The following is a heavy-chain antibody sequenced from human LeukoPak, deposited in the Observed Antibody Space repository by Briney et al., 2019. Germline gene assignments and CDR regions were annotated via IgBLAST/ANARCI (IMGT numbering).Heavy chain of an antibody. D-gene: IGHD2-21*02. CDR3: ARGGGAFCGGDCHRNFDY. J-gene: IGHJ4*02. CDR2: TYYRSKWYN. CDR1: GDSVSSNSAA. V-gene: IGHV6-1*01. Sequence: SQTLSLTCAISGDSVSSNSAAWNWIRQSPSRGLEWLGRTYYRSKWYNDYAVSVKSRITINPDTSKNQFSLQLNSVTPEDTAVYYCARGGGAFCGGDCHRNFDYWGQGTLVTVSS.